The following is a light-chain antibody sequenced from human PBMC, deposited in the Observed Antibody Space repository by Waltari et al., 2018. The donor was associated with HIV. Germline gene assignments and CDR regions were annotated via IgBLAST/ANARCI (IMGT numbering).Light chain of an antibody. CDR1: SSAVGGYNL. Sequence: QSALTQPVSVSGSPGQSITISCTGTSSAVGGYNLVSWYQQHPGKAPKLMIYEVSKRPSGVSNRFSGSKSGNTASLTISGLQAEDEADYYCCAYAGSTTYVIFGGGTKLTVL. J-gene: IGLJ2*01. V-gene: IGLV2-23*02. CDR2: EVS. CDR3: CAYAGSTTYVI.